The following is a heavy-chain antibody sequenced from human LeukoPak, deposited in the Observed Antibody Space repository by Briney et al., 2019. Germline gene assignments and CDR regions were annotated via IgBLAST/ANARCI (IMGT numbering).Heavy chain of an antibody. CDR1: GFTFDDYA. CDR2: ISWNSGSI. V-gene: IGHV3-9*01. Sequence: PGGSLRLSCAASGFTFDDYAMHWVRQAPGKGLEWVSGISWNSGSIGYADSVKGRFTISRDNSKNTLYLQMNSLRAEDTAVYYCARGGEGLVPFDYWGQGTLVTVSS. CDR3: ARGGEGLVPFDY. J-gene: IGHJ4*02. D-gene: IGHD3-10*01.